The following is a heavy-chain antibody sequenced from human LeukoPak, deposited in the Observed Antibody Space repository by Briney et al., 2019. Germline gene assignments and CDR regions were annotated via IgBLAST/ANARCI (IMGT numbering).Heavy chain of an antibody. V-gene: IGHV3-66*01. CDR2: IYSGVRT. D-gene: IGHD6-13*01. CDR1: GFTVSSNS. Sequence: GGSLRLSCAASGFTVSSNSMSWVRQAPGKGLEWVSVIYSGVRTYDADSVKRRCTISRYNSTNPLYLQMNSLRAEDTAVYYCARDPGQARYSSSWYGGSFDDWGQGTLVTVSS. CDR3: ARDPGQARYSSSWYGGSFDD. J-gene: IGHJ4*02.